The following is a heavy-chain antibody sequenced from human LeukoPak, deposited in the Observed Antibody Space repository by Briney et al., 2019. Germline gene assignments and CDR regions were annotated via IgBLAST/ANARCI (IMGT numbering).Heavy chain of an antibody. CDR3: ARVVVGSDGFDI. J-gene: IGHJ3*02. CDR2: IVSSGSTI. Sequence: PGGSLRLSCAASGFIFSTFEMNWVRQAPGKGLEWLSYIVSSGSTIYYADSVKGRFTISRDNPKNSLYLQMNSLRAEDTAVYYCARVVVGSDGFDIWGQGTMVTVSS. CDR1: GFIFSTFE. D-gene: IGHD2-15*01. V-gene: IGHV3-48*03.